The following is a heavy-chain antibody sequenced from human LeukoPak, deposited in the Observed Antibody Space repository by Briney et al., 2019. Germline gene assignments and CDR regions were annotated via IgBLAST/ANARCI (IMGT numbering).Heavy chain of an antibody. CDR2: INWNGGST. J-gene: IGHJ4*02. V-gene: IGHV3-20*04. CDR1: GFTFDDYG. Sequence: GGSLRLSCAASGFTFDDYGMSWVRQAPGKGLEGVSGINWNGGSTGYADSVKGRFTISRDNAKNSLYLQMNSLRAEDTALYYCARGGYCSGGSCYFYLPFDYWGQGTLVTVSS. CDR3: ARGGYCSGGSCYFYLPFDY. D-gene: IGHD2-15*01.